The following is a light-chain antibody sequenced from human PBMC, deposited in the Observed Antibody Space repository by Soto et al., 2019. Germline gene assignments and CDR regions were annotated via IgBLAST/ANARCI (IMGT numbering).Light chain of an antibody. V-gene: IGKV1-5*01. CDR1: QSISSW. Sequence: DIQMTQSPSTLSASVGDRVTITCRASQSISSWLAWYQQKPGKAPKLLIYDASSLESGVPSRFSGSGSGTEFTLTISSMPPDDFATYDCQQYNSYSPWTFGQGTKVEIK. J-gene: IGKJ1*01. CDR2: DAS. CDR3: QQYNSYSPWT.